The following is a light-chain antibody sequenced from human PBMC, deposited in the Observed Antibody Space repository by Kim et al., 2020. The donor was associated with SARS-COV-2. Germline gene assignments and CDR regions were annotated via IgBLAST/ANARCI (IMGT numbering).Light chain of an antibody. J-gene: IGKJ5*01. CDR2: GAS. Sequence: EIVLTQSPGTLSLSPGERATLSCRASQTVSSTYLAWYQQKPGQAPRLLIFGASSRATGIPDRFSGSGSGTDFTLTISSLEPEDFAVYYCQHYGRSLPITFGQGTRLEI. CDR1: QTVSSTY. V-gene: IGKV3-20*01. CDR3: QHYGRSLPIT.